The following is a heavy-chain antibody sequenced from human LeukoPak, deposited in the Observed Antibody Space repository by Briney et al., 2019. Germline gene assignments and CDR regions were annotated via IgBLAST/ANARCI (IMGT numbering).Heavy chain of an antibody. J-gene: IGHJ6*03. CDR1: GGSISSGSYY. Sequence: SETLSLTCTVSGGSISSGSYYWSWIRQPAGKGLEWIGRIYTSGSTNYNPSLKSRVTISVDTSKNQFSLKLSSVTAADTAVYYCARDIAARGGYYYYYMDVWGKGTTVTVSS. CDR2: IYTSGST. D-gene: IGHD6-6*01. V-gene: IGHV4-61*02. CDR3: ARDIAARGGYYYYYMDV.